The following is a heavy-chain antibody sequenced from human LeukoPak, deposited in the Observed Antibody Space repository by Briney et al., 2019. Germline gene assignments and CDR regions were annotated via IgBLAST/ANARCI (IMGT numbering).Heavy chain of an antibody. V-gene: IGHV3-21*01. D-gene: IGHD3-22*01. CDR3: ARGSDYYDSSGKIDY. CDR2: ISSSSSYI. J-gene: IGHJ4*02. Sequence: PGGSLRLSCAASGFTFSSYSINWVRQAPGKGLEWVSSISSSSSYIYYADSVKGRFTISRDNAKNSLYLQMNSLRAEDTAVYYCARGSDYYDSSGKIDYWGQGTLVTVSS. CDR1: GFTFSSYS.